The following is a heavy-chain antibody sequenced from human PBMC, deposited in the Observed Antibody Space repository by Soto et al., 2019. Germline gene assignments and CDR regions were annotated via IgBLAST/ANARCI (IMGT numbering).Heavy chain of an antibody. CDR1: GGSVSSGSYY. D-gene: IGHD2-2*01. Sequence: PSETLSLTCTVSGGSVSSGSYYWSWIRQPPGKGLEWIGYIYYSGSTNYNPSLKSRVTISVDTSKNQFSLKLSSVTAADTAVYYCARDRDVVVPAAMMNYYYYYGMDVWGQGTTVPVSS. CDR2: IYYSGST. CDR3: ARDRDVVVPAAMMNYYYYYGMDV. V-gene: IGHV4-61*01. J-gene: IGHJ6*02.